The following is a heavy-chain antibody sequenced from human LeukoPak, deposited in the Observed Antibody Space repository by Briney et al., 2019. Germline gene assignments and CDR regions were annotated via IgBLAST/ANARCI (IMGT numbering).Heavy chain of an antibody. D-gene: IGHD2-15*01. Sequence: ASVKVSCKASGYTFTSYAMHWARQAPGQRLEWMGWINAGNGNTKYSQKFQGRVTITRDTSASTAYMELSSLRSEDTAVYYCARGPPIVVVVAASYRPYGMDVWGKGTTVTVSS. J-gene: IGHJ6*04. V-gene: IGHV1-3*01. CDR2: INAGNGNT. CDR1: GYTFTSYA. CDR3: ARGPPIVVVVAASYRPYGMDV.